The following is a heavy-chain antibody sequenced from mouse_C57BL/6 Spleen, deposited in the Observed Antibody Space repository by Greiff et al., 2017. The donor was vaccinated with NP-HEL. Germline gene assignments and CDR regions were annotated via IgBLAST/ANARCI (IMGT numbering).Heavy chain of an antibody. CDR2: IYPSDSET. CDR3: AREGAGKSLAY. Sequence: QVQLQQSGAELVRPGSSVKLSCKASGYTFTSYWMDWVKQRPGQGLEWIGNIYPSDSETHYNQKFKDKATLTVDKSSSTAYMQLSSLTSEDSAVYYCAREGAGKSLAYWGQGTLVTVSA. J-gene: IGHJ3*01. V-gene: IGHV1-61*01. D-gene: IGHD3-3*01. CDR1: GYTFTSYW.